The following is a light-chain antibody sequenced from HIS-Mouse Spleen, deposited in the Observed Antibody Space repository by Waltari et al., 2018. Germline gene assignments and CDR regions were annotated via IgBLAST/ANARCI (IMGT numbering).Light chain of an antibody. Sequence: QSALTQPASVSGSPRQSITISCPGTSRGVGSYNLVSWYQQHPGKAPKLMSYEGSKRPSGVSNRFSGSKSGNTASLTISGLQAEDEADYYCCSYAGSSTLVFGGGTKLTVL. CDR3: CSYAGSSTLV. J-gene: IGLJ2*01. V-gene: IGLV2-23*01. CDR2: EGS. CDR1: SRGVGSYNL.